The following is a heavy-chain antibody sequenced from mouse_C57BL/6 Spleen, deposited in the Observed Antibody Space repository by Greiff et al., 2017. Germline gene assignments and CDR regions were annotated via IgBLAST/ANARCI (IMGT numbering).Heavy chain of an antibody. D-gene: IGHD2-12*01. Sequence: EVKLVESGGGLVKPGGSLKLSCAASGFTFSSYAMSWVRQTPEKRLEWVATISDGGSYTYYPDNVKGRFTISRDNAKNNLYLQMSHLKSEDTAMYYCARENDAGYAMDYWGQGTSVTVSS. CDR3: ARENDAGYAMDY. V-gene: IGHV5-4*01. CDR2: ISDGGSYT. CDR1: GFTFSSYA. J-gene: IGHJ4*01.